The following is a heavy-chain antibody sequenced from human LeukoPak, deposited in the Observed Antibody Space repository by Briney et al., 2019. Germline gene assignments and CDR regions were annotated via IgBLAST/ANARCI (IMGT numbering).Heavy chain of an antibody. J-gene: IGHJ4*02. CDR3: ARPQSYYFDH. D-gene: IGHD5-18*01. CDR1: GFSFSSYA. Sequence: GGSLRLSCAASGFSFSSYAMHWVRQAPGKGLEWVAVISYDGSNKYYADSVKGRFTFSRDNSKNTLYLQMNSLRTEDTAVHYCARPQSYYFDHWGQGTLVTVSS. V-gene: IGHV3-30-3*01. CDR2: ISYDGSNK.